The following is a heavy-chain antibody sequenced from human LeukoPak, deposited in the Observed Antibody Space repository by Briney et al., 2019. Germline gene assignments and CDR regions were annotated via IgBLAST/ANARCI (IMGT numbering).Heavy chain of an antibody. CDR2: ISAYNGNT. CDR3: ARDRVGGDLTGVSLY. CDR1: GYIFTDYY. Sequence: ASVKVSCKASGYIFTDYYMHWVRQAPGQAREWMGWISAYNGNTHYAQKFRGRLTLTTETSTSTAYLELRSLKSDDTAVYYCARDRVGGDLTGVSLYWGQGTLVTVSS. D-gene: IGHD4-17*01. J-gene: IGHJ4*01. V-gene: IGHV1-18*04.